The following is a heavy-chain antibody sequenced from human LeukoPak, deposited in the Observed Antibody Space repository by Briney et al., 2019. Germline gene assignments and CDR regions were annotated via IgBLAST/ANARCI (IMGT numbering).Heavy chain of an antibody. D-gene: IGHD6-19*01. Sequence: GGSLRLSCTASGFTFSNYAMGWVRQAPGKGLECVSSISRRGGTISYSDSVKGRFTISRDNSKNTLYLQMNSLTADDTAVYYCAKGIAVAGPFDYWGQGTPVTVSS. J-gene: IGHJ4*02. V-gene: IGHV3-23*01. CDR3: AKGIAVAGPFDY. CDR1: GFTFSNYA. CDR2: ISRRGGTI.